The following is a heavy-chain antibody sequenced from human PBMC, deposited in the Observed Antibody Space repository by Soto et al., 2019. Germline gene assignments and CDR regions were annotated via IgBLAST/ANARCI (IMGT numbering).Heavy chain of an antibody. V-gene: IGHV4-4*02. D-gene: IGHD3-16*01. CDR2: IYLSGSP. CDR1: SGSIFTTNW. Sequence: HVQLQESGPGLVKPSGTLSLTCAASSGSIFTTNWWSWVRQSPGRGLQWIGDIYLSGSPKYNPSLKSRVSISIEKSKDRFFLNLTSVTAADTAVYYCARKPDVATAKVGGGYVFDVWGQGTMVTVSS. J-gene: IGHJ3*01. CDR3: ARKPDVATAKVGGGYVFDV.